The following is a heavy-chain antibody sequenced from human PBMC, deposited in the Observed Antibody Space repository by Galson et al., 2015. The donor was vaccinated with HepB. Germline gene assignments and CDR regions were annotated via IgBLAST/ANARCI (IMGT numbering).Heavy chain of an antibody. D-gene: IGHD5-24*01. CDR3: ARGKEMATTTTLGWYFDL. CDR1: GGSVSSYY. V-gene: IGHV4-59*02. J-gene: IGHJ2*01. CDR2: IYYSGST. Sequence: ETLSLTCTVSGGSVSSYYWSWIRQPPGKGLEWIGYIYYSGSTNYNPSLKSRVTISVDTSKNQFSLKLSSVTAADTAVYYCARGKEMATTTTLGWYFDLWGRGTLVTVSS.